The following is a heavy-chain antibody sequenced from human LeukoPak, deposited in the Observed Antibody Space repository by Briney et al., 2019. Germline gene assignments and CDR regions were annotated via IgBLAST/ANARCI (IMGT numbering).Heavy chain of an antibody. J-gene: IGHJ4*02. D-gene: IGHD2-2*01. V-gene: IGHV3-53*01. CDR1: GFTVSSNS. CDR2: IYSGGST. CDR3: AKIGIVPAARVY. Sequence: GGSLRLSCAASGFTVSSNSMSWVRQAPGKGLEWVSVIYSGGSTYYADSVKGRFTISRDNSKNTLYLQMNSPRVEDTAVYYCAKIGIVPAARVYWGQGTLVTVSA.